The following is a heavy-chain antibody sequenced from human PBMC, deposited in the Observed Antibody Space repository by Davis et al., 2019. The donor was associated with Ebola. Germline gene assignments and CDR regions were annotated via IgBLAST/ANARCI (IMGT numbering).Heavy chain of an antibody. Sequence: ASVKVSCKASGYTFTGYYMHWVRQAPGQGLEWMGWINPNSGGTNYAQKFQGWVTMTRDTSISTAYMELSRLRSDDTAVYYCARGYYDFWSGYFSSRMDVWGQGTTVTVSS. CDR2: INPNSGGT. D-gene: IGHD3-3*01. CDR3: ARGYYDFWSGYFSSRMDV. CDR1: GYTFTGYY. J-gene: IGHJ6*02. V-gene: IGHV1-2*04.